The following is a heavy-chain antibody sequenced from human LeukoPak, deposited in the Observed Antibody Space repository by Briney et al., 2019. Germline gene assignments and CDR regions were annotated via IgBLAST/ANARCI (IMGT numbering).Heavy chain of an antibody. J-gene: IGHJ4*02. CDR2: IYHSGST. D-gene: IGHD1-7*01. Sequence: SETLSLTCTVSGGSISSGGYYWSWIRQPPGKGLERIGYIYHSGSTYYNPSLKSRVTISVDRSKNQFSLKLSSVTAADTAVYYCARAEITGTTALGYWGQGTLVTVSS. CDR3: ARAEITGTTALGY. CDR1: GGSISSGGYY. V-gene: IGHV4-30-2*01.